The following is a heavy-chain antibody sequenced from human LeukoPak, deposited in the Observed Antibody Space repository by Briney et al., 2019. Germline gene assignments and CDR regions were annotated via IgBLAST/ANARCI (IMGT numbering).Heavy chain of an antibody. V-gene: IGHV4-30-2*01. CDR1: GGSISSGGYS. Sequence: SETLSLTCAVSGGSISSGGYSGRWIRQPPGKGLEWIGYIYHSGSTYYNPSLKSRVTISVDRSKNQFSLKLSSVTAADTAVYYCARGRGYSGYDGDAFDIWGQGTMVTVSS. CDR2: IYHSGST. J-gene: IGHJ3*02. CDR3: ARGRGYSGYDGDAFDI. D-gene: IGHD5-12*01.